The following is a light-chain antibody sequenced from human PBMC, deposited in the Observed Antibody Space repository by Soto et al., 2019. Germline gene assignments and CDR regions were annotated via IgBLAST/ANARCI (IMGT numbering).Light chain of an antibody. J-gene: IGLJ2*01. Sequence: QSALTLPPSTSGTPGQRVTISCSGSSSNIGSNYVYWYQQLPGTAPKLLIYRNNQRPSGVPDRFSGSKSGTSASLAISGLRSEDEADYFCAAWDDSLRALVFGGGTKLTVL. CDR1: SSNIGSNY. V-gene: IGLV1-47*01. CDR2: RNN. CDR3: AAWDDSLRALV.